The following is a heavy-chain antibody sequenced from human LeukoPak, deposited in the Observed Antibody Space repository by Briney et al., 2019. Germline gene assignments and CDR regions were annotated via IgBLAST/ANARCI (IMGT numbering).Heavy chain of an antibody. D-gene: IGHD6-13*01. J-gene: IGHJ6*03. Sequence: ASVKVSCKASGYTFTGYYMHWVRQAPGQGLECMGWINPNSGGTNYAQKFQGRVTMTRDTSISTAYMELSRLRSDDTAVYYCARDWVVYSSSWYDRSCSYMDVWGKGTTVTISS. CDR3: ARDWVVYSSSWYDRSCSYMDV. CDR2: INPNSGGT. V-gene: IGHV1-2*02. CDR1: GYTFTGYY.